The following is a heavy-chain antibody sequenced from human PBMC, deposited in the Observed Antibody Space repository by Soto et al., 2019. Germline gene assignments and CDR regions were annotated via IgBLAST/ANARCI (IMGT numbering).Heavy chain of an antibody. J-gene: IGHJ5*02. V-gene: IGHV4-30-4*01. CDR2: IYYSGST. CDR3: ARHDYGDFNWFDP. D-gene: IGHD4-17*01. Sequence: SETLSLTCTVSGGSISSGDYYWSWIRQPPGKGLEWIGYIYYSGSTYYNPSLKSRVTISVDTSKNQFSLKLSSVTAADTAVYYCARHDYGDFNWFDPWGQGTLVTVS. CDR1: GGSISSGDYY.